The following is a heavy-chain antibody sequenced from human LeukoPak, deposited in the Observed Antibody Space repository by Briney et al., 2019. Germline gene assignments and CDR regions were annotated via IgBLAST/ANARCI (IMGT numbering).Heavy chain of an antibody. J-gene: IGHJ3*02. CDR3: ASGYSSSWYAELPDAFDI. CDR2: INHSGST. Sequence: SETLSLTCAVYGGSFSVYYCSWIRQPPGKGLEWIGEINHSGSTNYNPSLKSRVTISVDTSKNQFSLKLSSVTAADTAVYYCASGYSSSWYAELPDAFDIWGQGTMVTVSS. V-gene: IGHV4-34*01. D-gene: IGHD6-13*01. CDR1: GGSFSVYY.